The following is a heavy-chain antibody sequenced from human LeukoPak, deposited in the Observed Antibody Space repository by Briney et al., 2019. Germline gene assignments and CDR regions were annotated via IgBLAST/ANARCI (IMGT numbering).Heavy chain of an antibody. J-gene: IGHJ4*02. Sequence: GASLRLSCVASGFTSSSYGMSWVRQAPGKGLEWVSVIGGGGATTYYADSVKGRFTISRDNSKNTLDLQMNSLRAEDTAVYYCAKGWSQFDYWGQGTPVTVSS. D-gene: IGHD2-8*01. CDR2: IGGGGATT. V-gene: IGHV3-23*01. CDR3: AKGWSQFDY. CDR1: GFTSSSYG.